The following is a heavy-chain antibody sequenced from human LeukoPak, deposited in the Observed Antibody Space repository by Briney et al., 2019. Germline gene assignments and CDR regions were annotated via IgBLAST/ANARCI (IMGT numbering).Heavy chain of an antibody. Sequence: GGSLRLSCAASGFTFSTHAMSWVRQAPGKGLEWVSAISGSGGRTYHADSVKGRFTISRDNSKNTLFLQMNSLRAGDTAIYYCAMTMKYCSGGTCQEAFEIWGQGTMVTVSS. CDR3: AMTMKYCSGGTCQEAFEI. D-gene: IGHD2-15*01. V-gene: IGHV3-23*01. CDR1: GFTFSTHA. CDR2: ISGSGGRT. J-gene: IGHJ3*02.